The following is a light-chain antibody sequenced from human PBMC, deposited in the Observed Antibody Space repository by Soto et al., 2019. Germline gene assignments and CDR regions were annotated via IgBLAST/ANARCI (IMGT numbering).Light chain of an antibody. CDR1: RSNIGAGYD. J-gene: IGLJ2*01. V-gene: IGLV1-40*01. CDR2: GNT. Sequence: QSVLTQPPSVSGAPGQRVTISCTGSRSNIGAGYDVHWYQQLPGTAPKLLIYGNTNRPSGVPDRFSASKSGTSASLAITGLQAEDEADYYCQSYDSSLSVVFGGGTKLTVL. CDR3: QSYDSSLSVV.